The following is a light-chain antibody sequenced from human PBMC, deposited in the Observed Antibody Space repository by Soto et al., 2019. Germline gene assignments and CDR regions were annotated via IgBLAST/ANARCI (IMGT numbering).Light chain of an antibody. J-gene: IGLJ1*01. V-gene: IGLV2-8*01. CDR1: SSDVGGYNY. Sequence: QSVLTQLPSASGSPGRSVTISCTGTSSDVGGYNYVAWFQQHPGKAPKLIIYEVTNRPSGIPDRFSGSKSGNKASLTVSGLQAEDEADYYCSSYACSSTDVFGTGTKVTVL. CDR2: EVT. CDR3: SSYACSSTDV.